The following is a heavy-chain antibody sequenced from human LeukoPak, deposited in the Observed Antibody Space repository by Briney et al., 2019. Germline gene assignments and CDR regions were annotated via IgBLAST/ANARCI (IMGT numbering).Heavy chain of an antibody. CDR3: ARDQDGY. CDR1: GFIFSTYN. CDR2: ISYDGNNK. J-gene: IGHJ4*02. Sequence: GRSLRLSCAASGFIFSTYNMHWVRQAPGKGLAWVASISYDGNNKNYADSVKGRFTVSRDNSKNTLYLQMNSLSAEDTAVYYYARDQDGYWGQGTLVTVSS. V-gene: IGHV3-30-3*01.